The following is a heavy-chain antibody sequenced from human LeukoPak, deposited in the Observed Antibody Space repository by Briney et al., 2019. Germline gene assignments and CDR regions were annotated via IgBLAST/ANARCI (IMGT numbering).Heavy chain of an antibody. V-gene: IGHV3-23*01. CDR3: ARDHQNYYGSGSYLGGVDY. J-gene: IGHJ4*02. Sequence: PGGSLRLSCAASGFTFSSYAMSWVRQAPGKGLEWVSAISGSGGSTYYADSVKGRFTISRDNSKNTLYLQMNSLRAEDTAVYYCARDHQNYYGSGSYLGGVDYWGQGTLVTVSS. CDR1: GFTFSSYA. CDR2: ISGSGGST. D-gene: IGHD3-10*01.